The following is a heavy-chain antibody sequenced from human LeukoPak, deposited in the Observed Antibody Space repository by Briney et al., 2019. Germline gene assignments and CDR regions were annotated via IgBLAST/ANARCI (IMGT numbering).Heavy chain of an antibody. CDR1: GGSINNHY. Sequence: SETLSLTCIVSGGSINNHYWTWIRQTPGKGLEWIGDIHYTGTTNYNPSLKSRVTISVDTSKNQFSLKLSSVTAADTAVYYCARDRNQLRYFDFDIWGQGTMVTVSS. D-gene: IGHD3-9*01. CDR3: ARDRNQLRYFDFDI. J-gene: IGHJ3*02. CDR2: IHYTGTT. V-gene: IGHV4-59*11.